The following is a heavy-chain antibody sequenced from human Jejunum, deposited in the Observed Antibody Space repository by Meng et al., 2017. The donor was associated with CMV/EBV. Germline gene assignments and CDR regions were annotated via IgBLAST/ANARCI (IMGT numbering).Heavy chain of an antibody. CDR1: SSYA. Sequence: SSYAMSWVHQAPGKGLEWVSAISGSGGSTSYADSVKGRFTISRDNSKNTLYLQMNSLRAEDTAVYYCAKPRPLYGDYAYYYYGMDVWGQGTTVTVSS. CDR3: AKPRPLYGDYAYYYYGMDV. CDR2: ISGSGGST. V-gene: IGHV3-23*01. J-gene: IGHJ6*02. D-gene: IGHD4-17*01.